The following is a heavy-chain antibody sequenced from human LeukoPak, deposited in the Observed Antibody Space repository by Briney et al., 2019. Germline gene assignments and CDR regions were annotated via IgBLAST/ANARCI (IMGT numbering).Heavy chain of an antibody. CDR2: IKQDGSEK. Sequence: GGSLRLSCAASGFTFSSYWMSWVRQAPGKGLEGVANIKQDGSEKYYVDSVKGRFTISRDNAKNSLYLQMNSLRAEDTAVYYCARVRGSSYFDYWGQGTLVTVSS. V-gene: IGHV3-7*01. CDR3: ARVRGSSYFDY. D-gene: IGHD6-6*01. J-gene: IGHJ4*02. CDR1: GFTFSSYW.